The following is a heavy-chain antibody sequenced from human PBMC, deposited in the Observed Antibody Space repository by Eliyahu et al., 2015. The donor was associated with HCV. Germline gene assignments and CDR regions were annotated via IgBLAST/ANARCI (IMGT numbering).Heavy chain of an antibody. CDR1: XFTFIGSP. CDR2: ITXKANNYAT. J-gene: IGHJ4*02. Sequence: EVQLVESGXGLVQPGGSLXLSCXASXFTFIGSPMHWVRQASGKGLXWVGRITXKANNYATAYTASVKGRFTVSRDDSKNTAYLQMNSLKTEDTAVYYCTRIQSFPATNSFDYWGQGTLVTVSS. V-gene: IGHV3-73*02. D-gene: IGHD2-15*01. CDR3: TRIQSFPATNSFDY.